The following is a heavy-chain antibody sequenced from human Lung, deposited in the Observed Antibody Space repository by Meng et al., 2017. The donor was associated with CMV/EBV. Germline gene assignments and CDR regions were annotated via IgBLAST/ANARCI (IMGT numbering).Heavy chain of an antibody. D-gene: IGHD7-27*01. Sequence: ASXXVSCKVSGYTFTAHYFHWVRQAPGQGLEWMGWIHPHRGDTNYAQQFQGRVTLTRDTSINTGYMELTRLTSDDTAVYYCARDNNWGLDYWGQGPLVTVSS. CDR2: IHPHRGDT. J-gene: IGHJ4*02. CDR1: GYTFTAHY. CDR3: ARDNNWGLDY. V-gene: IGHV1-2*02.